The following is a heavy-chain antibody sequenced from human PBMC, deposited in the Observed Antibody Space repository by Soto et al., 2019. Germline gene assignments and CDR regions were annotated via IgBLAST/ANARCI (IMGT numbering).Heavy chain of an antibody. CDR2: IHHSGST. D-gene: IGHD6-19*01. CDR3: ARGNIAVAGTTWFDS. J-gene: IGHJ5*01. Sequence: QVQLQESGPGLVKPSQTLSLSCAVSGGPISRGASYWTWIRHHPGKGLEWIGYIHHSGSTYYNPSLKSRLSISVDTSKNQFSLRMRSVTAADTGVYFCARGNIAVAGTTWFDSWGQGTLVTVSS. V-gene: IGHV4-31*11. CDR1: GGPISRGASY.